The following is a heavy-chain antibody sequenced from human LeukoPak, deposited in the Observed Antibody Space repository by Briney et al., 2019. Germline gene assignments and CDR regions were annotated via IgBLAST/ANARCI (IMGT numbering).Heavy chain of an antibody. J-gene: IGHJ4*02. CDR2: IYYSGST. CDR3: AREVAVRNTAPEL. V-gene: IGHV4-59*12. CDR1: GGSISSCC. Sequence: SETLSLTCTVSGGSISSCCWCWGWQRPGKGVGWVGYIYYSGSTNYNPSLKSRVTISVDTSKNQFSLKLSSVTAADTAVYYCAREVAVRNTAPELWGQGTLVTVSS. D-gene: IGHD5-18*01.